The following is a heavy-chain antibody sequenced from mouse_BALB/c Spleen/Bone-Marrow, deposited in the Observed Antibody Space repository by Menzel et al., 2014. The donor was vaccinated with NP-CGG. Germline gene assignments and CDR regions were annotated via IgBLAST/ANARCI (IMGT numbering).Heavy chain of an antibody. D-gene: IGHD4-1*01. CDR2: INPGSGAT. Sequence: VQLQQSGADLVRPGTSVKVSCKASGYAFTNYLIEWVKQRPGQGLEWIGVINPGSGATNYNEKFKGKATLTADKSSSTAYMQLSSLTSDDSAVYFCARKLGPSYAMDYWGQGTSVTVSS. CDR1: GYAFTNYL. J-gene: IGHJ4*01. V-gene: IGHV1-54*01. CDR3: ARKLGPSYAMDY.